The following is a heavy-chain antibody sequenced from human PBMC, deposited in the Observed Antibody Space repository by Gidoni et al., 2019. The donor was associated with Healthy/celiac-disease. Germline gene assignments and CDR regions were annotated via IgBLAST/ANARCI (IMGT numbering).Heavy chain of an antibody. CDR2: IYYSGST. J-gene: IGHJ4*02. Sequence: QLQLQESGPGLVKPSETLSLTCTVSGGSISSSSYYWGWIRQPPGKGLEWIGSIYYSGSTYYNPSLKSRVTISVDTSKNQFSLKLSSVTAADTAVYYCARNTPYGGNSPGTFDYWGQGTLVTVSS. CDR3: ARNTPYGGNSPGTFDY. CDR1: GGSISSSSYY. D-gene: IGHD4-17*01. V-gene: IGHV4-39*01.